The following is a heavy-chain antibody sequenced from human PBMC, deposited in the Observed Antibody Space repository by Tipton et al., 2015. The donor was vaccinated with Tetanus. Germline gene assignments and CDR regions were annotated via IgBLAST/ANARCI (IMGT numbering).Heavy chain of an antibody. D-gene: IGHD1-14*01. CDR1: GFTFSHFA. J-gene: IGHJ4*02. CDR2: LSHDGGNI. V-gene: IGHV3-23*01. CDR3: EAQRTSEDF. Sequence: SLRLSCVASGFTFSHFAVSWVRRAPGRELEWVSSLSHDGGNIYYADFARGRFTISRDNSKNTLFLQMDDLRAEDTAIYYCEAQRTSEDFWGQGTLVTASS.